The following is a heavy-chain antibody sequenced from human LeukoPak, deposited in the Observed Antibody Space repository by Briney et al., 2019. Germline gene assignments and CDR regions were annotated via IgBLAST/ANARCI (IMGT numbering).Heavy chain of an antibody. D-gene: IGHD5-12*01. J-gene: IGHJ4*02. CDR3: ARWVNSGYATKFDY. CDR1: GGSISSGDYY. CDR2: IYYSGST. V-gene: IGHV4-30-4*01. Sequence: SETLSLTCTVSGGSISSGDYYWSWIRQPPGKGLEWIGYIYYSGSTYYNPSLKSRVTISVDTSKNQFSLKLSSVTAADTAVYYCARWVNSGYATKFDYWGQGTLVTVSS.